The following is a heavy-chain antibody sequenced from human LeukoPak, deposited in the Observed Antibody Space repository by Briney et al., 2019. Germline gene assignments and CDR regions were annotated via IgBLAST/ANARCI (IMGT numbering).Heavy chain of an antibody. CDR1: GFSFSSYS. CDR3: ARSTHIAAVYDY. CDR2: ISSTSSSK. Sequence: ESGGSLRLSCAASGFSFSSYSMNWVRQAPGKGLEWVSYISSTSSSKFYADSVKGRFTISRDNAKNSLYLQMNSLRAEDTAVYYCARSTHIAAVYDYWGQGTLVTVSS. V-gene: IGHV3-48*04. J-gene: IGHJ4*02. D-gene: IGHD6-13*01.